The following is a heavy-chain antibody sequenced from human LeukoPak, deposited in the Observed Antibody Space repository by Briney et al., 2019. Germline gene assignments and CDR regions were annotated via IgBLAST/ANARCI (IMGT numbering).Heavy chain of an antibody. Sequence: GGSLRLSCAASGFTFSSYWMSWVRQAPGKGLVWVSRINGDLTNTTYADSVKGRFTISRDNAKNTLYLQMNSLRAEDTAVYYCARAMPHDNWFNPWGQGSLVTVSS. V-gene: IGHV3-74*03. CDR2: INGDLTNT. J-gene: IGHJ5*02. D-gene: IGHD2-2*01. CDR3: ARAMPHDNWFNP. CDR1: GFTFSSYW.